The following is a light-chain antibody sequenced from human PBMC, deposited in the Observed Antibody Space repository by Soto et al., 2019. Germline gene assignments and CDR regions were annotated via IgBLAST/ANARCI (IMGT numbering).Light chain of an antibody. CDR2: EVT. J-gene: IGLJ1*01. V-gene: IGLV2-14*01. CDR1: SRDIGNYNY. Sequence: QSALTQPASVSGSPGQSITISCTGTSRDIGNYNYVSWYQHHPGKAPKLMIYEVTSRPSGVSDRFSGSKSGMTASLTISGLQPEDEADYFCASYRSANNLVVFGTGTKVTVL. CDR3: ASYRSANNLVV.